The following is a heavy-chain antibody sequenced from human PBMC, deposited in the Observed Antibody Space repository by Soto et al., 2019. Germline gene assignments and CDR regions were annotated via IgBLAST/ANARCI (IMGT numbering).Heavy chain of an antibody. CDR2: ISSSSSYT. D-gene: IGHD2-2*01. J-gene: IGHJ5*02. CDR1: GFTFSDYY. V-gene: IGHV3-11*06. Sequence: GGSLRLSCAAPGFTFSDYYMSWIRQAPGKGLEWVSYISSSSSYTNYADSVKGRFTISRDNAKNSLYLQMNSLRAEDTAVYYCARAPGKVPAANNWFDPWGQGTLVTVSS. CDR3: ARAPGKVPAANNWFDP.